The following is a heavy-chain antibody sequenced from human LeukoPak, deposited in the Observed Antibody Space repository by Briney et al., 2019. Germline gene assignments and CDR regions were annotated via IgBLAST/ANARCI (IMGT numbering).Heavy chain of an antibody. CDR3: ARLRAVFCSSTSCYVGLYYFDY. CDR2: IYYSGST. CDR1: GGSISSYY. J-gene: IGHJ4*02. D-gene: IGHD2-2*01. V-gene: IGHV4-39*01. Sequence: SETLSLTCTVSGGSISSYYWGWIRQPPGKGLEWIGSIYYSGSTYYNPSLKSRVTISVDTSKNQFSLKLSSVTAADTAVYYCARLRAVFCSSTSCYVGLYYFDYWGQGTLVTVSS.